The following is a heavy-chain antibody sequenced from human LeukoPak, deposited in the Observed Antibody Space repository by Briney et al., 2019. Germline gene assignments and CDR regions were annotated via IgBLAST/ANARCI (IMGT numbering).Heavy chain of an antibody. D-gene: IGHD2-21*02. Sequence: PSETLSLTCTVSGGSISSSSYYWGWIRQPPGKGLEWIGSIYYSGSTYYNPSLKSRVTISVDTSKNQFSLKLSSVTAADTAVYYCARDQFRCGGGCSEAYWGQGTLVTISS. CDR1: GGSISSSSYY. V-gene: IGHV4-39*07. CDR2: IYYSGST. CDR3: ARDQFRCGGGCSEAY. J-gene: IGHJ4*02.